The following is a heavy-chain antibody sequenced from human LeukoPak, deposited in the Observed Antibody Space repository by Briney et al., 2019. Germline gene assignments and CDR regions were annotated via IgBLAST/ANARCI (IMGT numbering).Heavy chain of an antibody. Sequence: GGSLRLSCAASGFTFDDYNMHCVRQAPGKGLEWVSLITRDGSNTYYADSVKGRFTISRDNSKNSLFLQMNSLRTEDTAFYYCEKDMGYSDGQGFDYWGQGTLVTVSS. CDR2: ITRDGSNT. CDR3: EKDMGYSDGQGFDY. D-gene: IGHD5-18*01. J-gene: IGHJ4*02. CDR1: GFTFDDYN. V-gene: IGHV3-43*01.